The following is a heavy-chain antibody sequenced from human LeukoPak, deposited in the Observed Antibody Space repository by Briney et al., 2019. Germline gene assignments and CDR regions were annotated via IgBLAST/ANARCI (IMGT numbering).Heavy chain of an antibody. CDR3: AKSSRAYSYGINAFDI. Sequence: GGSLRLSCAASGFTFSSYWMSWVRQAPGKGLEWVSAISGSGGSTYYADSVKGRFTISRDNSKNTLYLQMNSLRAEDTAVYYCAKSSRAYSYGINAFDIWGQGTMVTVSS. J-gene: IGHJ3*02. D-gene: IGHD5-18*01. V-gene: IGHV3-23*01. CDR2: ISGSGGST. CDR1: GFTFSSYW.